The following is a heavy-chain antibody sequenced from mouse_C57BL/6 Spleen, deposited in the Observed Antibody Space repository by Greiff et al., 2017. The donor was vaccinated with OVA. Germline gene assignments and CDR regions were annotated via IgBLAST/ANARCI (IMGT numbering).Heavy chain of an antibody. Sequence: ESEGGLVQPGSSMKLSCTASGFTFSDYYMAWVRQVPEKGLEWVANINYDGSSTYYLDSLKSRFIISRDNAKNILYLQMSSLKSEDTATYYCARRGYGSYYFDYWGQGTTLTVSS. CDR2: INYDGSST. V-gene: IGHV5-16*01. D-gene: IGHD1-1*01. CDR3: ARRGYGSYYFDY. CDR1: GFTFSDYY. J-gene: IGHJ2*01.